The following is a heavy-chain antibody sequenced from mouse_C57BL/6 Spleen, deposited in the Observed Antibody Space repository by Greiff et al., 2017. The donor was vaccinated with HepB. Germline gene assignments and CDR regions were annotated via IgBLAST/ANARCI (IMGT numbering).Heavy chain of an antibody. Sequence: EVHLVESGGDLVKPGGSLKLSCAASGFTFSSYGMSWVRQTPDKRLEWVATISSGGSYTYYPDSVKGRFTISRDNAKNTLYLQMSSLKSEDTAMYYCARHEGGDFDVWGTGTTVTVSS. CDR2: ISSGGSYT. J-gene: IGHJ1*03. CDR3: ARHEGGDFDV. V-gene: IGHV5-6*01. CDR1: GFTFSSYG.